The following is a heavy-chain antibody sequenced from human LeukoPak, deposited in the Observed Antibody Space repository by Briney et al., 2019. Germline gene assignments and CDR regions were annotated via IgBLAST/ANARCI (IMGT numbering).Heavy chain of an antibody. D-gene: IGHD6-13*01. Sequence: GASVKVSCKASGYTFTGYYMHWVRQAPGQGLEWMGWINPNSGGTNYAQKFQGRVTMTRDTSISTAYMELSSLRSEDTAVYYCARSAGIAAPYYFDYWGQGTLVTVSS. CDR2: INPNSGGT. V-gene: IGHV1-2*02. CDR1: GYTFTGYY. J-gene: IGHJ4*02. CDR3: ARSAGIAAPYYFDY.